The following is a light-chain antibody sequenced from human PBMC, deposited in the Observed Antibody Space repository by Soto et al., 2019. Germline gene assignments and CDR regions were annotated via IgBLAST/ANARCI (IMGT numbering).Light chain of an antibody. CDR1: SSDVGNYNL. Sequence: QSALTQPASVSGSPGQSITISCAGTSSDVGNYNLVSWYQQQPGKVPKVLIYQVSQRPSGVSHRFSGSKSGNTASLTISGLQDEDEADYYCCSYAGPIAWMFGGGTKLTVL. J-gene: IGLJ3*02. V-gene: IGLV2-23*02. CDR3: CSYAGPIAWM. CDR2: QVS.